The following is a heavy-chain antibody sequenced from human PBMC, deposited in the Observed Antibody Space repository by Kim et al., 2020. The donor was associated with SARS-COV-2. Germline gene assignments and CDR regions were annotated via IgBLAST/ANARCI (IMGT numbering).Heavy chain of an antibody. J-gene: IGHJ3*02. Sequence: GRTSYAQKFQGRVTMTRDTSTGTVYMELSSLRSEDTAVYYCARESNAFDIWGQGTMVTVSS. V-gene: IGHV1-46*01. CDR3: ARESNAFDI. CDR2: GRT.